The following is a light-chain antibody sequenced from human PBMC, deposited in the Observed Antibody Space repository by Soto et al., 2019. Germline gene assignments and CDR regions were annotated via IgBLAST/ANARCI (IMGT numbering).Light chain of an antibody. J-gene: IGLJ1*01. CDR2: STN. CDR3: VLYMGSGIYV. V-gene: IGLV8-61*01. Sequence: QTVVTQEPSFSVSPGGTVTITCGLNSGSVSTSNNPSWYQQTPGQTPRTLIYSTNSRPSGVPDRFSGSILGNKAALTITGAQVDDESEYYCVLYMGSGIYVFGTGTKVTVL. CDR1: SGSVSTSNN.